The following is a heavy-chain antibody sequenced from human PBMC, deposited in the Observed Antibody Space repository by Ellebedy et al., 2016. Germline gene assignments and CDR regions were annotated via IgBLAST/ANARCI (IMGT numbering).Heavy chain of an antibody. CDR1: GYTFTSYY. Sequence: SVKVSXKASGYTFTSYYMHWVRQAPGQGLEWMGGIIPIFGTANYAQKFQGRVTITADESTSTAYMELSSLRSEDTAVYYCASVEMATKYYYYYMDVWGKGTTVTVSS. CDR2: IIPIFGTA. J-gene: IGHJ6*03. D-gene: IGHD5-24*01. CDR3: ASVEMATKYYYYYMDV. V-gene: IGHV1-69*13.